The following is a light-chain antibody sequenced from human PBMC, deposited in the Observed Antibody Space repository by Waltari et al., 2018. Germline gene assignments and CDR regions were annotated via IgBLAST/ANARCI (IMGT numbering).Light chain of an antibody. CDR2: GST. J-gene: IGLJ3*02. CDR1: GSNIGAGYD. CDR3: QSYDTSLSVV. V-gene: IGLV1-40*01. Sequence: QSVLTQPPSVSGAPGQRVTISCTGSGSNIGAGYDVHWYQQLPRAAPKLLIYGSTSRPVGVPARVFGSTSGTSASLASTGLQAEDEADYYCQSYDTSLSVVFGGGTKLTVL.